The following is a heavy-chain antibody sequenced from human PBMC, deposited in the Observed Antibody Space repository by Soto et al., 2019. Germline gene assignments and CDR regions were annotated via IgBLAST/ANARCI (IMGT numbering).Heavy chain of an antibody. V-gene: IGHV3-30*18. CDR1: GFTFSSYG. J-gene: IGHJ6*02. D-gene: IGHD6-6*01. CDR2: ISYDGSNK. Sequence: GGSLRLSCAASGFTFSSYGMHWVRQAPGKGLEWVAVISYDGSNKYYADSVKGRFTISRDNSKNTLYLQMNSLRAEDTAVYYCAKNLKQLVGYYGMDVWGQGTTVTVSS. CDR3: AKNLKQLVGYYGMDV.